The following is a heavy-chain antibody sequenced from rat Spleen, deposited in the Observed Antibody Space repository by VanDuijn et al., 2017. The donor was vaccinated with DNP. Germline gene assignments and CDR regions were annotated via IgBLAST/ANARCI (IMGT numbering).Heavy chain of an antibody. J-gene: IGHJ2*01. CDR2: IWGYGTT. Sequence: QVQLKESGPGLVQPSQTLSLTCTVSGFSLTRNSVHWVRQPPGKGLEWVGAIWGYGTTDYDSTLRSRLSISRDTSRSQVFLKMNSLQTEDTAIYFCTRRTVAAGYFYYWGQGVMVTVSS. CDR3: TRRTVAAGYFYY. D-gene: IGHD1-3*01. V-gene: IGHV2-1*01. CDR1: GFSLTRNS.